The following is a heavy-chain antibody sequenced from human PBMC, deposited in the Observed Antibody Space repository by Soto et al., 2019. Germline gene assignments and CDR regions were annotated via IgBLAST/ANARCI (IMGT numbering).Heavy chain of an antibody. CDR2: IYYSGTT. CDR1: GYSISSSNW. V-gene: IGHV4-28*01. Sequence: PSETLSLTCAVSGYSISSSNWWGWIRQPPGKGLEWIGYIYYSGTTFYNPSLKSRVTMSVDTSKNQFSLKLTSVTAVDTAVYYCASREIQGPIDYWGQRTPVTVSS. J-gene: IGHJ4*02. CDR3: ASREIQGPIDY. D-gene: IGHD1-26*01.